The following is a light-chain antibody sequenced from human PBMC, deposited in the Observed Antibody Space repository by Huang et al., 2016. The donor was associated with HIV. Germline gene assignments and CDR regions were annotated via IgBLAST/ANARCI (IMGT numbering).Light chain of an antibody. CDR2: DAS. J-gene: IGKJ4*01. V-gene: IGKV3-11*01. CDR3: QLRSTWPGDT. CDR1: QTVSSY. Sequence: EIVLTQSPATLSLSPGERVTLSCRASQTVSSYLAWYQQKPGQAPRLLIYDASNRATGIPARFSGSGSVTDFTLTISSLEPEDFAVYYCQLRSTWPGDTFGGGTKVEIK.